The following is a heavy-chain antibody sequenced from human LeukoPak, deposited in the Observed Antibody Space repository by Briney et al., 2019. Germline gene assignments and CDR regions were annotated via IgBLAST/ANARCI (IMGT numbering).Heavy chain of an antibody. D-gene: IGHD3-22*01. CDR3: AAEVDYYDSSGYYSPWYTPER. CDR1: GFTFTSSA. Sequence: SVKVSCKASGFTFTSSAVQWVRQARGQRLEWIGWIVVGSGNTNYAQKFQERVTITRDMSTSTAYVELSSLRSEDTAVYYCAAEVDYYDSSGYYSPWYTPERWGQGTLVTVSS. J-gene: IGHJ4*02. V-gene: IGHV1-58*01. CDR2: IVVGSGNT.